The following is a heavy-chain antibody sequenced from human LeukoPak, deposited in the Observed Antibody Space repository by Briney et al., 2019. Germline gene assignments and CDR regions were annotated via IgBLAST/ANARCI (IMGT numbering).Heavy chain of an antibody. J-gene: IGHJ4*02. D-gene: IGHD3-10*01. CDR2: INPNSGDT. Sequence: ASVKVSCKASGYTFTSYDINWVRQATGQGLEWMGWINPNSGDTNSSQKLQDRVTLTRDTSISTAYMELSSLTSDDTAVYYCARAYGSGTSYHPDYWGQGTLVTVSS. CDR3: ARAYGSGTSYHPDY. V-gene: IGHV1-2*02. CDR1: GYTFTSYD.